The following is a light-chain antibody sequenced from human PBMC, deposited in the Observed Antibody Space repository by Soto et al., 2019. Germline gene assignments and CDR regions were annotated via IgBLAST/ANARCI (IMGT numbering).Light chain of an antibody. CDR2: GAS. V-gene: IGKV3-20*01. Sequence: EIVLTQSPGTLALSPGERATLSCRASQSVSSSYLAWYQQKPGQAPRLLIYGASSRATGIPDRFSGSGSGTDFTLTTSRLEPEDFAVYYCQQYGSSPWTFGQGTQVDI. CDR1: QSVSSSY. J-gene: IGKJ1*01. CDR3: QQYGSSPWT.